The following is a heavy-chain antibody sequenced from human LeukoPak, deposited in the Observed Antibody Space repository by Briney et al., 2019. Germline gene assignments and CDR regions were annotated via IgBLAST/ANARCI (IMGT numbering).Heavy chain of an antibody. V-gene: IGHV4-4*07. Sequence: SETLSLTCAVSGGSISSDYWSWIRQPAGKGLEWIGHIHISGSTNYNPSLKSRVTMSLDTPKNQFSLKLSSVTAADTAVYYCARATPEAAGLDAFDIWGQGTMVTVSS. J-gene: IGHJ3*02. CDR3: ARATPEAAGLDAFDI. D-gene: IGHD6-13*01. CDR1: GGSISSDY. CDR2: IHISGST.